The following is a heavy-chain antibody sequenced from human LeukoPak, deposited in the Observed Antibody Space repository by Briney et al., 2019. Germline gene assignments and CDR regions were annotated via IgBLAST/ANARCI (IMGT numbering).Heavy chain of an antibody. CDR3: ARDHYDFWSGYPYDYYYGMDV. Sequence: GRSLRLSCAAAGFTFSSYGMHWVRQAPGKGLEWVAVIWDDGSNKYYADSVKGRFTISRDNSKNTLYLQMNSLRAEDTAVYYCARDHYDFWSGYPYDYYYGMDVWGQGTTVTVSS. CDR1: GFTFSSYG. J-gene: IGHJ6*02. CDR2: IWDDGSNK. D-gene: IGHD3-3*01. V-gene: IGHV3-33*01.